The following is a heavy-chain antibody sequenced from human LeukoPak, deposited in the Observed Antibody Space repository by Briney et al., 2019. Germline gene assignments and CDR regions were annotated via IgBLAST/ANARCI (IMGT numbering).Heavy chain of an antibody. D-gene: IGHD3-9*01. CDR3: ARHGDDILTGFGAPDY. Sequence: NAGESLKISCKGSGYSFTSYWIGWVRQMPGKGLEWMGIIYPGDSDTRYSPSLQGQVTISADKSISTAYLQWSSLKASDTAMYYCARHGDDILTGFGAPDYWGQGTLVTVSS. CDR1: GYSFTSYW. J-gene: IGHJ4*02. CDR2: IYPGDSDT. V-gene: IGHV5-51*01.